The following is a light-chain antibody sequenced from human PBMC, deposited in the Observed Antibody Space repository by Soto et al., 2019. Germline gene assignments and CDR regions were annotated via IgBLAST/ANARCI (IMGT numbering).Light chain of an antibody. CDR3: AGWDDSLNGVV. J-gene: IGLJ2*01. Sequence: QSVVTQPPSASGTPGQRVTIPCYGSNSNIGSNTVNWYQQLPGAAPKLLIYSNNQRPSGVPDRFSGSKSGTSASLAITGLQSEDEADYYCAGWDDSLNGVVFGGGTKLTVL. V-gene: IGLV1-44*01. CDR2: SNN. CDR1: NSNIGSNT.